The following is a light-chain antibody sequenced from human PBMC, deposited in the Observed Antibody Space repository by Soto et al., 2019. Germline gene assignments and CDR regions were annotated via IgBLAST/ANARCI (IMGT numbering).Light chain of an antibody. V-gene: IGKV1-5*03. J-gene: IGKJ1*01. CDR2: KAS. CDR3: QQYYNYYRT. CDR1: QSSTW. Sequence: DIQMTQSPSTLSASVGDRVTITCRASQSSTWLAWYQQKPGKAPKILIYKASTLQSGVPSRFSGSGSGTEFTLTISSLQPDDFATYYCQQYYNYYRTFGQGTKVEIK.